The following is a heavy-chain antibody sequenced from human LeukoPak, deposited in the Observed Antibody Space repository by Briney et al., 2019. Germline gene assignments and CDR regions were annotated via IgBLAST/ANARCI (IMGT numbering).Heavy chain of an antibody. V-gene: IGHV3-11*01. CDR3: ARGLPYYYDSSGYLDY. Sequence: GGSLRLSCAASGFTFSDYYMSWIRQAPGKGLEWVSYISSSGSTIYYADSVKGRFTISRDNAMNSLYLQMNSLRAEDTAVYYCARGLPYYYDSSGYLDYWGQGTLVTVSS. J-gene: IGHJ4*02. CDR2: ISSSGSTI. D-gene: IGHD3-22*01. CDR1: GFTFSDYY.